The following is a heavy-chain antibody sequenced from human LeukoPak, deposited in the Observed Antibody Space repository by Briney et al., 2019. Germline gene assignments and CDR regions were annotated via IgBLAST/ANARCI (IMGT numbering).Heavy chain of an antibody. CDR3: ARRGVARDFFDY. CDR1: GGSISSYY. Sequence: PSETLSLTCTVSGGSISSYYWSWIRQPPGKGLEWIGYIYYSGSTNYNPSLKSRVTISVGTSKNQFSLKLSSVTAADTAVYYCARRGVARDFFDYWGQGTLVTVSS. J-gene: IGHJ4*02. D-gene: IGHD3-3*01. CDR2: IYYSGST. V-gene: IGHV4-59*08.